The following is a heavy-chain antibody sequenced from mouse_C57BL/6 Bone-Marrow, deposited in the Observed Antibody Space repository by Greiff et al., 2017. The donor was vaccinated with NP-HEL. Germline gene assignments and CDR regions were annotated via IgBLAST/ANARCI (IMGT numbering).Heavy chain of an antibody. CDR1: GYTFTSYW. J-gene: IGHJ2*01. V-gene: IGHV1-64*01. CDR2: IHPNSGST. CDR3: ARKGNFITTLVARNYFDY. Sequence: VQLQQPGAELVKPGASVKLSCKASGYTFTSYWMHWVKQRPGQGLEWIGMIHPNSGSTNYNEKFKSKATLTVDKYSSTAYMQLSSLTSEDSAFYYCARKGNFITTLVARNYFDYWGQGTTLTVSS. D-gene: IGHD1-1*01.